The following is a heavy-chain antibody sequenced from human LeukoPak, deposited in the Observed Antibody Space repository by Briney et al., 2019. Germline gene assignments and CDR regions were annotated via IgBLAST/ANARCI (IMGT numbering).Heavy chain of an antibody. CDR2: VTGTGGST. CDR1: GFTFSSYA. CDR3: AKNGYSSGWYPEN. V-gene: IGHV3-23*01. Sequence: GGSLRLSCEVSGFTFSSYAMSWVRQAPGKGLEWVSAVTGTGGSTYYADSVKGRFTISRDNSKNTLYLQMNSLRAEDTAIYYCAKNGYSSGWYPENWGQGTLVTVSS. J-gene: IGHJ4*02. D-gene: IGHD6-19*01.